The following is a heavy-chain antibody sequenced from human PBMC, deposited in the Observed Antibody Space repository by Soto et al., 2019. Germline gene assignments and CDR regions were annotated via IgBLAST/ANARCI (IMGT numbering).Heavy chain of an antibody. V-gene: IGHV4-30-2*01. D-gene: IGHD7-27*01. CDR2: IYHSGST. CDR3: ARAAGDGVFAV. CDR1: GGSISSGGYS. Sequence: PSETLSLTCAVSGGSISSGGYSWSWIRQPPGKGLEWIGYIYHSGSTYYNPSLKSRVTISVDRSKNQFSLKLSSVTAADTAVYYCARAAGDGVFAVGGKGTTVTVSS. J-gene: IGHJ6*04.